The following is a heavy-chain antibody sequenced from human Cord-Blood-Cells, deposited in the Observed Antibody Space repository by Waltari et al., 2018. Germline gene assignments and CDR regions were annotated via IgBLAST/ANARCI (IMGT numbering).Heavy chain of an antibody. V-gene: IGHV4-4*02. Sequence: QVQLQESGPGLVKPSGTLSLTCAVSGGSISSSNWWSWVRQPPGKGLEWFGEIYQSGRTNYNQSLKSRVTISVDKSKNQFSLKLSSGTAADTAVYYCARGGYRDYGDYYYYYGMDVWGQGTTVTVSS. CDR2: IYQSGRT. D-gene: IGHD4-17*01. CDR3: ARGGYRDYGDYYYYYGMDV. CDR1: GGSISSSNW. J-gene: IGHJ6*02.